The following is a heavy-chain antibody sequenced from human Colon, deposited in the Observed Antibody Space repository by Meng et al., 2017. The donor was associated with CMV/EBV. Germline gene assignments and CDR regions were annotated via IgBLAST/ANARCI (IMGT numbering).Heavy chain of an antibody. CDR3: TRGQAIIYV. CDR2: ISSSSSYI. D-gene: IGHD3-9*01. CDR1: GGAITDYY. V-gene: IGHV3-21*01. Sequence: GGSLRLSCTVSGGAITDYYWNWIRQTPGKGLEWVSSISSSSSYIYYADSVKGRFTISRDNAKNSLYLQMDSLRAEDTAVYYGTRGQAIIYVWGQGTLVTVSS. J-gene: IGHJ4*02.